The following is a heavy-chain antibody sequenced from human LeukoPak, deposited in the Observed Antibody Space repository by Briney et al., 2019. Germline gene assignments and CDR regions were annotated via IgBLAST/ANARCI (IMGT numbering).Heavy chain of an antibody. Sequence: GASVKVSCKASGYTFTGYYMHWVRQAPGQGLEWMGRINPNSGGTNSAQKFQGRVTMTRDTSISTAYMELSSLRSDDSAVYYSARAGDGYFDYWGQGALVTVSS. D-gene: IGHD7-27*01. CDR1: GYTFTGYY. V-gene: IGHV1-2*06. CDR3: ARAGDGYFDY. J-gene: IGHJ4*02. CDR2: INPNSGGT.